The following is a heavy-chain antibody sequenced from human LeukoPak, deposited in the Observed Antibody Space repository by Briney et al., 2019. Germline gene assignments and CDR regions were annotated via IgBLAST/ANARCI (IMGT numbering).Heavy chain of an antibody. CDR1: GGSISRYY. J-gene: IGHJ4*02. V-gene: IGHV4-59*08. CDR2: IHYSGST. D-gene: IGHD1-20*01. CDR3: ARLDGNWNYFDY. Sequence: PSETLSLTCTVSGGSISRYYWSWIRQPPGKGLEWIVYIHYSGSTNYNPSLKSRVTISMDTSKNQFSLKLTSVTAADTAVYYCARLDGNWNYFDYWGLGTLVTVSS.